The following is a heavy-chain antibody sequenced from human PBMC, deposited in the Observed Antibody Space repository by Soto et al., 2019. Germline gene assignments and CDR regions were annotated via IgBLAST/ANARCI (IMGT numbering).Heavy chain of an antibody. CDR1: GFTFSSYS. CDR2: ISSSSSYI. Sequence: GGSLRLSCAASGFTFSSYSMNWVRQAPGKGLEWVSSISSSSSYIYYADSVKGRFTISRDNAKNSLYLQMNSPRAEDTAVYYCARDTEAVVAAVSDYWGQGTLVTVSS. J-gene: IGHJ4*02. D-gene: IGHD2-15*01. CDR3: ARDTEAVVAAVSDY. V-gene: IGHV3-21*01.